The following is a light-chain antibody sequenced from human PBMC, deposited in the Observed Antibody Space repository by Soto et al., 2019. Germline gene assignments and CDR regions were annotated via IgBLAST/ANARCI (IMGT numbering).Light chain of an antibody. CDR2: DAS. J-gene: IGKJ1*01. CDR1: QSVSSY. Sequence: IVLTQSPATLSLSPGERATLSCRASQSVSSYLAWYQQKPGQAPRLLIYDASNRATGIPARFSGSGSGTDFTLTISSLEPEDFAVYYCQQYGSTPRTFGQGTKVDI. CDR3: QQYGSTPRT. V-gene: IGKV3-11*01.